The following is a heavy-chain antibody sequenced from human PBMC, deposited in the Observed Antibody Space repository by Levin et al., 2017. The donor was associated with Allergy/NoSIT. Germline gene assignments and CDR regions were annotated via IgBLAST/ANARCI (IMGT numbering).Heavy chain of an antibody. CDR1: GDSICRGFYY. CDR2: IYVTGST. J-gene: IGHJ6*03. V-gene: IGHV4-61*02. Sequence: SQTLSLTCSVSGDSICRGFYYWSWIRQPAGEGLEWIGRIYVTGSTTYSPPLKSRVTISLYRSKDQVSWKINSVTAADTAVYYCARDLEGFSGYNPYCYMDVWGKGTTVTVSS. D-gene: IGHD5-12*01. CDR3: ARDLEGFSGYNPYCYMDV.